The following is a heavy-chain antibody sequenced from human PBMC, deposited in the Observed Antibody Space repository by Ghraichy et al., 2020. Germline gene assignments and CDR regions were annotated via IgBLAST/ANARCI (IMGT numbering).Heavy chain of an antibody. D-gene: IGHD3-10*01. Sequence: LSLTCAASGFTFNSYRMHWVRQAPGKGLEWVSYISSDSSTIQYADSVQGRFTLSRDNANNSLNLQMNSLRAEDTAIYYCAREYAMTMIRGVIAGWFDTWGQGTLVTVSS. CDR3: AREYAMTMIRGVIAGWFDT. J-gene: IGHJ5*02. CDR2: ISSDSSTI. CDR1: GFTFNSYR. V-gene: IGHV3-48*01.